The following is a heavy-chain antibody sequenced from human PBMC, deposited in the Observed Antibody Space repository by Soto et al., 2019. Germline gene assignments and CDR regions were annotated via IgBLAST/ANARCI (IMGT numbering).Heavy chain of an antibody. V-gene: IGHV4-30-4*01. CDR1: GGSISSGDYY. J-gene: IGHJ4*02. Sequence: PSETLSLTCTVSGGSISSGDYYWSWIRQPPGKGLEWIGYIYYSGSTYYNPSLKSRVTISVDTSKNQFSLKLSSVTAADTAVYYCARTENGDSYYFDYWGQGTLVTVSS. D-gene: IGHD2-15*01. CDR2: IYYSGST. CDR3: ARTENGDSYYFDY.